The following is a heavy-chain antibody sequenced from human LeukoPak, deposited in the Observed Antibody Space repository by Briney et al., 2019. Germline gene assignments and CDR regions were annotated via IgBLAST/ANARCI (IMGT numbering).Heavy chain of an antibody. Sequence: TSETLSLTCAVYGGSFSGYYWSWIRQPPGKGLEWIGEINHSGSTNYNPSLKSRVTISVDTSKNQFSLKLSSVTAADTAVYYCARTYYDFWSGYYSGETYYYGMDVWGQGTTVTVSS. V-gene: IGHV4-34*01. CDR2: INHSGST. CDR3: ARTYYDFWSGYYSGETYYYGMDV. J-gene: IGHJ6*02. CDR1: GGSFSGYY. D-gene: IGHD3-3*01.